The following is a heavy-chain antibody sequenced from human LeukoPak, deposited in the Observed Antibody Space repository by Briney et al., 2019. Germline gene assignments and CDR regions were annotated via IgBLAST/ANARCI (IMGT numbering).Heavy chain of an antibody. Sequence: SETLSLTCTVSLGSVSSGSYYWSWIRQPPGKGLEWIGYIYYSGSTNYNPSLKSRVTISVDTSKNQFSLKLSSVTAADTAVYYCARRRDGYLDYWGQGTLVTVSS. CDR2: IYYSGST. J-gene: IGHJ4*01. CDR3: ARRRDGYLDY. V-gene: IGHV4-61*01. CDR1: LGSVSSGSYY. D-gene: IGHD5-24*01.